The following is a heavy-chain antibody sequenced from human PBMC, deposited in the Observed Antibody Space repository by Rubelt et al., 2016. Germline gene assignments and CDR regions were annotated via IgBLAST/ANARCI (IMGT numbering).Heavy chain of an antibody. CDR2: IYYSGST. CDR3: ARAEYYYDSPYPSDAFDI. D-gene: IGHD3-22*01. J-gene: IGHJ3*02. CDR1: GGSISSYY. Sequence: QVQLQESGPGLVKPSETLSLTCTVSGGSISSYYWSWIRQPPGKGLEWIGYIYYSGSTNYNPSLKSRVTISVDTSKNQFSLKLSSVTAADTAVYYCARAEYYYDSPYPSDAFDIWGQGTMVTVSS. V-gene: IGHV4-59*12.